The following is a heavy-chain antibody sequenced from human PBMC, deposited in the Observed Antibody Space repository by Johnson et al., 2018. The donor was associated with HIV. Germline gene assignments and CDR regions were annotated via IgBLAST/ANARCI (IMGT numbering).Heavy chain of an antibody. CDR2: IYSGGST. V-gene: IGHV3-53*04. D-gene: IGHD6-19*01. CDR3: AKARVRYSSDVDALDI. Sequence: MLLVESGGGLVQPGGSLRLSCAASGFTVSSNYMSWVRQAPGKGLEWVSVIYSGGSTYYADSVKGRFTISRDNAKNSLHLQMNSLRAEDTAFYYCAKARVRYSSDVDALDIWGQGTMVTVST. CDR1: GFTVSSNY. J-gene: IGHJ3*02.